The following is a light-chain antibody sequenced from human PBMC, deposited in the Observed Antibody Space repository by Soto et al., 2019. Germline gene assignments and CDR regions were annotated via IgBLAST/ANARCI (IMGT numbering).Light chain of an antibody. J-gene: IGKJ2*01. CDR2: RAS. CDR3: QQTYTIPFA. V-gene: IGKV1-39*01. CDR1: QTIDNY. Sequence: DMPMTQSPSSLSASVGDRVTITCRPSQTIDNYLNWYQHKPGKAPKLLIYRASTLQSGVSARFTGSASGTDFTLTIDNLQAEDFATYYCQQTYTIPFAFGQGTKLEI.